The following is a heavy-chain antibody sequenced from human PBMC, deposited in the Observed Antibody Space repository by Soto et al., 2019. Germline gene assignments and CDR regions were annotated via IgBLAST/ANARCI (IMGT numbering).Heavy chain of an antibody. CDR3: ARGPILPGATSWLDP. D-gene: IGHD1-1*01. V-gene: IGHV1-69*01. J-gene: IGHJ5*02. CDR2: IIPMTGTP. Sequence: QVQLVQSGAEVKTPGSSVEVSCKASGGIFSSFSITWVRQVPGHGLEWMGGIIPMTGTPNYAEKFQGRLTLNASPSRTTAYLVLSSLKSEDTAVYFCARGPILPGATSWLDPWGQGTVVFVSS. CDR1: GGIFSSFS.